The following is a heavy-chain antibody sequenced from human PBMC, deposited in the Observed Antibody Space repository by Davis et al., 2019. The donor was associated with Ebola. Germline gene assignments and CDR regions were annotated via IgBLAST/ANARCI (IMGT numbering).Heavy chain of an antibody. V-gene: IGHV5-51*01. CDR1: GNSFTNLW. J-gene: IGHJ3*02. D-gene: IGHD1-20*01. CDR2: IYTGDSDT. Sequence: KVSCKGSGNSFTNLWIGWVRQMPGKGLEWMGIIYTGDSDTRYSPSFRGQVTISADKSIKTAFLQWSSLKASDTAIYYCATLRRTITGMDDGFDIWGQGTMVTVSS. CDR3: ATLRRTITGMDDGFDI.